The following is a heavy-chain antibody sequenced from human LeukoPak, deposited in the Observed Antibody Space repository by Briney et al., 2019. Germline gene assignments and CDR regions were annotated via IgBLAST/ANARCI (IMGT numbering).Heavy chain of an antibody. CDR1: GFTFSTYA. J-gene: IGHJ4*02. D-gene: IGHD3-10*01. CDR3: VKLVGVGELFWGHFLEDF. Sequence: GGSLRLSCAASGFTFSTYAMSWVRQAPGKGLEWVSAISGSGDSTYYADSVKGRFTISRDNSKNTLYLQMNSLRAEDTAVYYCVKLVGVGELFWGHFLEDFWGQGTLVTVSS. V-gene: IGHV3-23*01. CDR2: ISGSGDST.